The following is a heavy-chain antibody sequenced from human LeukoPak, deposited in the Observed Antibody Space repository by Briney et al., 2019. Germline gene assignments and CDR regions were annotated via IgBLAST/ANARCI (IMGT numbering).Heavy chain of an antibody. CDR2: IIPIFGTA. D-gene: IGHD2-21*01. CDR1: GGTFSSYA. J-gene: IGHJ5*02. V-gene: IGHV1-69*05. Sequence: ASVKVSCKASGGTFSSYAISWVRQAPGQGLEWMGGIIPIFGTANYAQKFQGRVAITRDTSINTAYLELSALTSDDTAVYYCARGPFGNCGGGPCHFRDIDNWYDPWGQGTLVTVSS. CDR3: ARGPFGNCGGGPCHFRDIDNWYDP.